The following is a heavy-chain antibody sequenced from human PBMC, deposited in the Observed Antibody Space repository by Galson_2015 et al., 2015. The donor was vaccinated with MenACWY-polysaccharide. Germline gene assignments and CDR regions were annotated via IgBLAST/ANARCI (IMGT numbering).Heavy chain of an antibody. CDR1: GITFSRYG. CDR2: IWNDGSDR. D-gene: IGHD6-19*01. J-gene: IGHJ4*02. V-gene: IGHV3-33*01. Sequence: SLRLSCAASGITFSRYGMHWVRQAPGKGLEWVAVIWNDGSDRYYADSVKGRFTISRDNSKNTVYLQMNSLRTEDTAVYYCARPAGHYFDYWGQGTLVTVSS. CDR3: ARPAGHYFDY.